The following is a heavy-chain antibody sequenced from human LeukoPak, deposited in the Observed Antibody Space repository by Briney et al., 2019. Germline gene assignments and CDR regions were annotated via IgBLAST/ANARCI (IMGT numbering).Heavy chain of an antibody. CDR2: INPNSGGT. CDR3: ARDYYDTSGNGAYDI. Sequence: APVKVSCKASGYTFSGYYMHWVRQAPGQGLEWMGWINPNSGGTKYAEKFQGRATMTRDTSITTVYMELSRLRSDDTAVYYCARDYYDTSGNGAYDIWGQGTMVTVSS. CDR1: GYTFSGYY. V-gene: IGHV1-2*02. D-gene: IGHD3-22*01. J-gene: IGHJ3*02.